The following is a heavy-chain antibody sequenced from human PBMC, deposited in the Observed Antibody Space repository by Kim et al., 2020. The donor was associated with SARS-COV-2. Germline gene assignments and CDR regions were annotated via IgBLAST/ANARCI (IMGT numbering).Heavy chain of an antibody. CDR1: GFTFSSYW. Sequence: GGSLRLSCAASGFTFSSYWMSWVRQAPGKGLEWVANIKQDGSEKYYVDSVKGRFTISRDNAKNSLYLQMNSLRAEDTAVYYCARDPLTYYYVSSGYYYEYYFDYWGQGTLVTVSS. D-gene: IGHD3-22*01. V-gene: IGHV3-7*01. J-gene: IGHJ4*02. CDR2: IKQDGSEK. CDR3: ARDPLTYYYVSSGYYYEYYFDY.